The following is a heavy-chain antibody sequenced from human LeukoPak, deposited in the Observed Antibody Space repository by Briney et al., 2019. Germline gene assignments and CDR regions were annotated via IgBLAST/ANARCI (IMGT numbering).Heavy chain of an antibody. D-gene: IGHD6-19*01. J-gene: IGHJ5*02. CDR3: ARSPPRAIPLAGTDGWFDP. Sequence: SETLSLTCTVSGGSISSYYWSWIRHSPGKGLEWIGYISYIGSTNYNPSLKSRVTISLDTSKNQFSLRLSSVTAADTAVYYCARSPPRAIPLAGTDGWFDPWGQGTLVTVSA. CDR1: GGSISSYY. V-gene: IGHV4-59*01. CDR2: ISYIGST.